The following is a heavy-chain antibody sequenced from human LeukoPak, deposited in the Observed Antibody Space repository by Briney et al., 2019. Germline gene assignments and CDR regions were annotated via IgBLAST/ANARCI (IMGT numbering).Heavy chain of an antibody. CDR2: IYYSGST. J-gene: IGHJ4*02. Sequence: SETLSLTCTVSGGSISSYYWSWIRQPPGKGLEWIGYIYYSGSTDYNPSLKSRVTISVDTSKTQFSLKLSSVTAADTAVYYCARHYYGSGSYFDYWGQGTLVTVSS. CDR1: GGSISSYY. CDR3: ARHYYGSGSYFDY. V-gene: IGHV4-59*08. D-gene: IGHD3-10*01.